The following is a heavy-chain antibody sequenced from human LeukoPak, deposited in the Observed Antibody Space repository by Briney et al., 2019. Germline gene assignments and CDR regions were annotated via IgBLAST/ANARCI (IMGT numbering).Heavy chain of an antibody. CDR1: GFTFSSYG. V-gene: IGHV3-30*02. CDR3: TKDSRARRFGEFLSRIAQYNCFDS. J-gene: IGHJ5*01. D-gene: IGHD3-10*01. CDR2: IRNDGSNN. Sequence: GGSLRLSCAASGFTFSSYGMHWVRQAPGKGLEWVAFIRNDGSNNYYADSVKGRFTISRDNSKNTLYLQMNSLRAEDTAVYYCTKDSRARRFGEFLSRIAQYNCFDSWGQGTLVTVSS.